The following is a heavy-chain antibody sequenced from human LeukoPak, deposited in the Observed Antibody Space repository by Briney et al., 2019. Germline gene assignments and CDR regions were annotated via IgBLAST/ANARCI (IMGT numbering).Heavy chain of an antibody. Sequence: PGGSLRLSCAASGFTFSGYWMSWLRQAPGKGLEWVANIKQDGTEKYYVDSVKGRFIISRDNAKNSLYLQMNSLRAEDTAVYYCARDGSGWSVYCGQGTLVTVSS. CDR3: ARDGSGWSVY. D-gene: IGHD6-19*01. CDR1: GFTFSGYW. V-gene: IGHV3-7*01. J-gene: IGHJ4*02. CDR2: IKQDGTEK.